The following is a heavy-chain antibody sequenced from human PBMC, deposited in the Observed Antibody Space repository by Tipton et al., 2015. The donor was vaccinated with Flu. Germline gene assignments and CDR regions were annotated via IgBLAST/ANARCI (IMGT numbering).Heavy chain of an antibody. CDR1: GFTLSSYW. CDR2: IKQDGSEK. Sequence: QLVQSGGGLVQPGGSLRLSCAASGFTLSSYWMSWVRQAPGKGLEWVANIKQDGSEKYYVDSVKGRFTISRGNAKNSLYLQMNSLRVEDTAVYYCVRAIAAAGSRWGQGTLVTVSS. D-gene: IGHD6-13*01. CDR3: VRAIAAAGSR. V-gene: IGHV3-7*01. J-gene: IGHJ4*02.